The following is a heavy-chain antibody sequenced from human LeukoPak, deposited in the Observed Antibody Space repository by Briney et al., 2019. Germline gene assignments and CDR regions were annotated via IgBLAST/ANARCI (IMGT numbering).Heavy chain of an antibody. CDR1: GGSISSGSYY. V-gene: IGHV4-61*02. D-gene: IGHD6-19*01. Sequence: SETLSLTSTVSGGSISSGSYYWSWIRQPAGKGLEWIGRIYTSGSTNYNPSLKSRVTISVDTSKNQFSLKLSSVTAADTAVYYCPRDSSGRYYFDYWGQGTLVTVSS. CDR3: PRDSSGRYYFDY. J-gene: IGHJ4*02. CDR2: IYTSGST.